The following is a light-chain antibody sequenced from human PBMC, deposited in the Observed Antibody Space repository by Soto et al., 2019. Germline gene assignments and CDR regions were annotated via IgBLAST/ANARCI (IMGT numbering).Light chain of an antibody. V-gene: IGKV1-5*01. CDR3: QQYNSQST. J-gene: IGKJ1*01. CDR1: QSISSW. CDR2: DAS. Sequence: DIQMTQSPSALSASVGDRLTITCRASQSISSWLAWYQQNPGKPPKLLIYDASSLESGVPSRFSGSGSGTDFTLTITSLQPDDFATYYCQQYNSQSTFGQGTKVDIK.